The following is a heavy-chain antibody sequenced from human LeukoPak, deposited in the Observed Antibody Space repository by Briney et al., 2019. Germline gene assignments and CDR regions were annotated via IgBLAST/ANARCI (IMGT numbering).Heavy chain of an antibody. CDR1: GYTFTNYD. J-gene: IGHJ4*02. CDR3: ARVWGSIDY. D-gene: IGHD7-27*01. CDR2: MNPKSGNT. V-gene: IGHV1-8*01. Sequence: ASVKVSCKTSGYTFTNYDINWVRQATGRGLEWMGWMNPKSGNTGSAQRFQGRVTLTRDTSISTAYMELSSLRSEDTAVYYCARVWGSIDYWGRGTLVTVSS.